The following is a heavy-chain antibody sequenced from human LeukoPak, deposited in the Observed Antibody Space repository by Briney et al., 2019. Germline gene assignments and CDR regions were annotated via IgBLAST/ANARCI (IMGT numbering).Heavy chain of an antibody. CDR1: GFTFDDYG. CDR3: ATELAAAGNNWFDP. J-gene: IGHJ5*02. Sequence: PGGSLRPSCAASGFTFDDYGMSWVRQAPGKGLEWVSGINWNGGSTGYADSVKGRFTISRDNAKNSLYLQMNSLRAEDTALYYCATELAAAGNNWFDPWGQGTLVTVSS. V-gene: IGHV3-20*04. D-gene: IGHD6-13*01. CDR2: INWNGGST.